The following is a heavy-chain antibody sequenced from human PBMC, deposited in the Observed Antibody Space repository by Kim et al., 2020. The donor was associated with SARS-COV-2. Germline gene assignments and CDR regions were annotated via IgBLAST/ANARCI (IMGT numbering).Heavy chain of an antibody. CDR1: GFTFSSYA. CDR2: ISGSGGST. CDR3: ANSPDYDILTGYDDAFDI. V-gene: IGHV3-23*01. Sequence: GGSLRLSCAASGFTFSSYAMSWVRQAPGKGLEWVSAISGSGGSTYYADSVKGRFTISRDNSKNTLYLQMNSLRAEDTAVYYCANSPDYDILTGYDDAFDIWGQGTMVTVSS. D-gene: IGHD3-9*01. J-gene: IGHJ3*02.